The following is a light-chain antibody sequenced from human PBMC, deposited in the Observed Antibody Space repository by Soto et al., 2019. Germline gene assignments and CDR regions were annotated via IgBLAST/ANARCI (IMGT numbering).Light chain of an antibody. V-gene: IGKV3D-11*01. CDR1: QGISRY. J-gene: IGKJ4*01. CDR3: QQRSYWR. CDR2: DAS. Sequence: EMVLTQSPATLSLSPGETATLSRKTSQGISRYLAWYQQRPGQAPRLLIYDASTRATGVPARFSGNGSRTDFTLTIARLEPEDFAVYYCQQRSYWRFGGGTRVQIK.